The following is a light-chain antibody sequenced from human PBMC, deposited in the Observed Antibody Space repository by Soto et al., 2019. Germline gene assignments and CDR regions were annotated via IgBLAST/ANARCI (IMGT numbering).Light chain of an antibody. CDR1: QSISSW. J-gene: IGKJ4*01. V-gene: IGKV1-5*03. CDR3: QQYSSYPLT. Sequence: DIQMTQSPSTLSASVGDRVTITCRASQSISSWLAWYQQKPGKAPNLLIYKASSLESGVPSRFSGSGSGTEFNLTISSLQPDDFATYYCQQYSSYPLTFGGGTKVEIK. CDR2: KAS.